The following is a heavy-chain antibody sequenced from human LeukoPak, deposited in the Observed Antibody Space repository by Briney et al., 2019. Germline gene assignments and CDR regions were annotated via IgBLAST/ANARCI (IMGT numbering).Heavy chain of an antibody. V-gene: IGHV1-8*01. CDR2: MNPISGNT. Sequence: ASVKVSCKASGYTFTSYDISWVRQATGQGLEWMGWMNPISGNTGYAQKFQGRVTMTRSTSISTAYVELSSLRSEDTAVYYCARPYCSGGDCLRYFDLWGRGTLITVSS. D-gene: IGHD2-15*01. CDR1: GYTFTSYD. J-gene: IGHJ2*01. CDR3: ARPYCSGGDCLRYFDL.